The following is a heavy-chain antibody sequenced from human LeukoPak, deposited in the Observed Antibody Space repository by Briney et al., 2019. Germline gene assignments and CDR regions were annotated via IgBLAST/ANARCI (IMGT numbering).Heavy chain of an antibody. D-gene: IGHD3-10*01. CDR3: ANGSPLGH. Sequence: PGGSLRLSCAASGFTFSSYAMSWVRQAPGKGLEWVSAVSGSGGSTYYADSVQGRFTISRDNSKNTLFLQMKSLRAEDTAVYYCANGSPLGHWGQGTLVTVSS. V-gene: IGHV3-23*01. CDR2: VSGSGGST. J-gene: IGHJ4*02. CDR1: GFTFSSYA.